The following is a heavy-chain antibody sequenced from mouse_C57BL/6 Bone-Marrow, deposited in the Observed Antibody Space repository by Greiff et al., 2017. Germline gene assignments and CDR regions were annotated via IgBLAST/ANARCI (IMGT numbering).Heavy chain of an antibody. D-gene: IGHD1-1*01. CDR1: GYTFTDYN. J-gene: IGHJ1*03. Sequence: VQLQQSGPELVKPGASVKIPCKASGYTFTDYNMDWVKQSHGKSLEWIGDINPNNGGTIYNQKFKGKATLTVDKSSSTAYMELRSLTSEDTAVYYCARWDTTVDWYFDVWGTGTTVTVSS. CDR3: ARWDTTVDWYFDV. CDR2: INPNNGGT. V-gene: IGHV1-18*01.